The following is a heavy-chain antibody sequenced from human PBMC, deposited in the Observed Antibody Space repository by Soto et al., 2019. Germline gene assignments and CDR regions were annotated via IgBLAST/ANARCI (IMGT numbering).Heavy chain of an antibody. CDR2: ISGSGDNT. V-gene: IGHV3-23*01. J-gene: IGHJ4*02. CDR1: GFTFSNYV. CDR3: AKLPVVMALGFDY. D-gene: IGHD3-16*01. Sequence: EVHLLDSGGGLVQPVGSLRLSCAASGFTFSNYVMSWVRQAPGKGLEWVSSISGSGDNTYYADSVKGRFTISRDNSKNTLFLQMNSLRAEDTAVYYCAKLPVVMALGFDYWGQGTLVTVSS.